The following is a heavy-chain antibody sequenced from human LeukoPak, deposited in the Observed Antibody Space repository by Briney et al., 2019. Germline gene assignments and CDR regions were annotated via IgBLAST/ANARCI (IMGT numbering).Heavy chain of an antibody. V-gene: IGHV3-21*01. CDR3: ARDQVEMATIPFDY. CDR2: ISSSSSYI. Sequence: GGSLRLSCAASGIVFSNTAMNWARQSPGKGLEWVSSISSSSSYIYYADSVKGRFTIPRDNAKNSLYLQMNSLRAEDTAVYYCARDQVEMATIPFDYWGQGTLVTVSS. J-gene: IGHJ4*02. D-gene: IGHD5-24*01. CDR1: GIVFSNTA.